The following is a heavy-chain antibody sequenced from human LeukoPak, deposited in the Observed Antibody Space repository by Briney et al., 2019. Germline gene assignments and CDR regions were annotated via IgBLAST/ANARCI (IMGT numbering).Heavy chain of an antibody. CDR1: GFTFSSYS. CDR3: TRDSTTTAGHTEK. J-gene: IGHJ4*02. V-gene: IGHV3-21*04. CDR2: ISSSSSYI. D-gene: IGHD4-17*01. Sequence: GGSLRLSCAASGFTFSSYSMNWVRQAPGKGLEWVSSISSSSSYIYYADSVKGRFTISRDNAKNSLYLQMNSLRAEDTAVYYCTRDSTTTAGHTEKWGQGTLVTVSS.